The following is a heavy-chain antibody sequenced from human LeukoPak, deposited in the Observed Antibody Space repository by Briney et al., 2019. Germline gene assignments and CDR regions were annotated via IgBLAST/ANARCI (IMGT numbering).Heavy chain of an antibody. Sequence: GASVKVSCKASGYTFTSYYMHWVRQAPGQGLEWMGIINPSGGSTSYAQKFQGRGTMTRDTSTSTVYMELSSLRSEDTAVYYCARDQKGDYYDSSGYYYYFDYWGQGTLVTVSS. CDR3: ARDQKGDYYDSSGYYYYFDY. CDR2: INPSGGST. V-gene: IGHV1-46*01. D-gene: IGHD3-22*01. J-gene: IGHJ4*02. CDR1: GYTFTSYY.